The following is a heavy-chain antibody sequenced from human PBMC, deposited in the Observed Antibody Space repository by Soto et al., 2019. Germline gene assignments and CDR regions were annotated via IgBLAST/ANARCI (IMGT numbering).Heavy chain of an antibody. CDR2: IYYSGST. Sequence: SETLSLTCTVSGDSISSGGYYWSWIRQHPGKGLEWIGYIYYSGSTYYNPSLKSRVTISVDTSKNQFSLKLSSVTAADTAVYYCARIPGPTVTTRARDYWGQGTLVTVSS. CDR1: GDSISSGGYY. V-gene: IGHV4-31*03. CDR3: ARIPGPTVTTRARDY. J-gene: IGHJ4*02. D-gene: IGHD4-4*01.